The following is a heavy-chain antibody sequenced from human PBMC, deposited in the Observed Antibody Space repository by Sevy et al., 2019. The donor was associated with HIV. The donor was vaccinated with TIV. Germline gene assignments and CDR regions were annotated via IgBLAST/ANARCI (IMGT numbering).Heavy chain of an antibody. J-gene: IGHJ6*02. CDR1: GFTFSSYA. D-gene: IGHD1-7*01. V-gene: IGHV3-64D*06. CDR3: VKGKGITGTTYDYYYGMDV. Sequence: GGSLRLSCSASGFTFSSYAMHWVRQAPWKGLEYVSAISSNGGSTYYADSVKGRFTISRDNSKNTLYLQMSSLRAEDTAVYYCVKGKGITGTTYDYYYGMDVWGQGTTVTVSS. CDR2: ISSNGGST.